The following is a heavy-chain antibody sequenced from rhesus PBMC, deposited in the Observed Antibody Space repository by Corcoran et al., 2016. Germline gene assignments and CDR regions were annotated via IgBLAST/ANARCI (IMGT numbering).Heavy chain of an antibody. CDR1: GGYVSRRNW. V-gene: IGHV4-65*01. CDR2: ISGSSGST. D-gene: IGHD6-13*01. Sequence: QVKLQESGPGLVKPSETLSLTCAVSGGYVSRRNWWCWIRQPPGTGLEWIGYISGSSGSTYYNPSLKSRVTISTDTSKNQFSLKLSSVTAADTAVYYCARVGSWSARDWGQGVRVTVAA. J-gene: IGHJ4*01. CDR3: ARVGSWSARD.